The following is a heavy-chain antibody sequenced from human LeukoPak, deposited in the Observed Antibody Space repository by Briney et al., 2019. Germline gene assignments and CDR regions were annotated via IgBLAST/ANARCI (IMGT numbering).Heavy chain of an antibody. CDR3: ATTKLWLAFDS. CDR1: GGSVSNYY. V-gene: IGHV4-59*02. CDR2: IYYSGST. J-gene: IGHJ4*02. D-gene: IGHD6-19*01. Sequence: PSETLSLTCTVSGGSVSNYYWSWLRQPPGKGLEWIGNIYYSGSTNYNPSLRSRVTISLDTSKNQFSLNLISVTAADTAVYYCATTKLWLAFDSGGQGTLVTVSS.